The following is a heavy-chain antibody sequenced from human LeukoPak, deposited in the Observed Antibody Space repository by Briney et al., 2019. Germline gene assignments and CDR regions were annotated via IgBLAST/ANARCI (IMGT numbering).Heavy chain of an antibody. Sequence: PGGSLRLSCAASGFTFSSYAMSWVRQAPGKGLEWVSGISGSGGSTYHADSVKGRFTISRDNSKNTLYLQMNSLRAEDTAVYCCAKDLDSSGYYPYYFDYWGQGTLVTVSS. CDR1: GFTFSSYA. V-gene: IGHV3-23*01. CDR3: AKDLDSSGYYPYYFDY. J-gene: IGHJ4*02. D-gene: IGHD3-22*01. CDR2: ISGSGGST.